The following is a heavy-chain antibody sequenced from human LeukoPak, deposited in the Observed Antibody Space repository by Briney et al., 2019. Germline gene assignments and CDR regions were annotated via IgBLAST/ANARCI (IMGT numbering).Heavy chain of an antibody. V-gene: IGHV3-7*01. Sequence: GGSLRLSCAASGFTFSSYWMSWVRQAPGKGLEWVANIKQDGSEKYYVDSVKGRFTISRDNAKNSLYLQMNSLRAEDTAVYYCARDDSSSWYENYYYYYYMDVWGKGTTVTVSS. CDR1: GFTFSSYW. CDR3: ARDDSSSWYENYYYYYYMDV. D-gene: IGHD6-13*01. CDR2: IKQDGSEK. J-gene: IGHJ6*03.